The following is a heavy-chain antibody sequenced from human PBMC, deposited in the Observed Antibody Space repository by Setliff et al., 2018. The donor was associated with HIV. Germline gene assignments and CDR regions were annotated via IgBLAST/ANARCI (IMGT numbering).Heavy chain of an antibody. CDR2: LKSNAEGGTA. CDR1: GLTFSNAW. D-gene: IGHD2-15*01. V-gene: IGHV3-15*01. J-gene: IGHJ3*02. CDR3: TTLLSGVGTDVFDI. Sequence: GGSLRLSCAGSGLTFSNAWMSWIRQAPGKGLEWVARLKSNAEGGTADYAAPVRRRFTISRDDSKNTLYLLMNSLKVEDTAVYYCTTLLSGVGTDVFDIRGQGTMVTVSS.